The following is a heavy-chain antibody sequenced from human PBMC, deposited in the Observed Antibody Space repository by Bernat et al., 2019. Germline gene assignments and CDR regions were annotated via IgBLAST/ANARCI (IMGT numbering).Heavy chain of an antibody. Sequence: EVQLVESGGGLVQPGGSLRLSCAASGFTFSSYEMNWVRQAPGKGLEWVSYISSSGSTIYYADSVKGRVTISRDNSKNTLYLQMSSLRSEDTAVYYCARAPMPRVAATRYYFDYWGQGTLVTVSS. CDR1: GFTFSSYE. J-gene: IGHJ4*02. D-gene: IGHD2-15*01. CDR2: ISSSGSTI. CDR3: ARAPMPRVAATRYYFDY. V-gene: IGHV3-48*03.